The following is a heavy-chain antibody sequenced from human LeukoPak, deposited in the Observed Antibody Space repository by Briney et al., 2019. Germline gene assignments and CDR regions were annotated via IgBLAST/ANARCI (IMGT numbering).Heavy chain of an antibody. Sequence: PGGSLRLSCTASGFTFSTYGMHWVRQAPGKGLEWVAFIQNDGSNKYFADSVKGRFTISRDNPKNTLYLQMNSLRAEDTAVYYCARSPGGGRYYYDSSGYRFDYWGQGTLVTVSS. V-gene: IGHV3-30*02. D-gene: IGHD3-22*01. CDR1: GFTFSTYG. J-gene: IGHJ4*02. CDR2: IQNDGSNK. CDR3: ARSPGGGRYYYDSSGYRFDY.